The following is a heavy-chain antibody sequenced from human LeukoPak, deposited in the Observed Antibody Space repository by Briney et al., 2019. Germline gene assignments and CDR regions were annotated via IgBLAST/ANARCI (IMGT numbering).Heavy chain of an antibody. Sequence: PSETLSLTCAVYGGSFSGYYWSWIRQPPGKGLEWIGYIYYSGSTNYNPSLRGRVTISVDTSKNQFSLKLSFVTAADTAVYYCARGVVSYGSDDAFDIWGQGTMVTVSS. CDR3: ARGVVSYGSDDAFDI. CDR1: GGSFSGYY. CDR2: IYYSGST. D-gene: IGHD5-18*01. V-gene: IGHV4-59*01. J-gene: IGHJ3*02.